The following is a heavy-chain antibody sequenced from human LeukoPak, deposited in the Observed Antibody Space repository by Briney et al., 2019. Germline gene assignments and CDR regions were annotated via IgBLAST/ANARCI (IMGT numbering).Heavy chain of an antibody. CDR2: LYSGGTT. D-gene: IGHD6-19*01. Sequence: GSLRLSCAASGFTVSGNYMTWVRQAPGKGLEWVSILYSGGTTYYADSVKGRFTISIDNSKNTLYLQMNSLRAEDTAVYYCARYFSGWSWGYWGQGTLVTVSS. CDR3: ARYFSGWSWGY. CDR1: GFTVSGNY. J-gene: IGHJ4*02. V-gene: IGHV3-53*01.